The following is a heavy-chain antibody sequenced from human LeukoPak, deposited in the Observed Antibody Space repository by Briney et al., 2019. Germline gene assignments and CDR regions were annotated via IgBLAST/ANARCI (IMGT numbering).Heavy chain of an antibody. CDR2: ISPYNGNT. CDR1: GYTFTSYG. CDR3: TRGAVSPDY. Sequence: AASVKVSCKTSGYTFTSYGISWVRQAPGQGLEWMGWISPYNGNTNYAQKFQGRVTMTTDTSTRTGYMDLRSLGSDDTAIYYCTRGAVSPDYWGQGTLVTVSS. J-gene: IGHJ4*02. V-gene: IGHV1-18*01. D-gene: IGHD3-22*01.